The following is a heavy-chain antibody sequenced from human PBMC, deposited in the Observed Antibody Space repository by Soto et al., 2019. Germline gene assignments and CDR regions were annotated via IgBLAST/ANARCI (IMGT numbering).Heavy chain of an antibody. CDR2: IYYSGST. D-gene: IGHD3-22*01. Sequence: QVQLQESGPGLVKPSQTLSLTCTVSGGSISSGTYYWSWIRQHSGKGLEWIGYIYYSGSTYYNPSLKSRVTISVDTSNNQFSLKLSSVTAADTAVYYCARELDSSGYYFDYWGQGTLVTVSS. V-gene: IGHV4-31*03. CDR1: GGSISSGTYY. CDR3: ARELDSSGYYFDY. J-gene: IGHJ4*02.